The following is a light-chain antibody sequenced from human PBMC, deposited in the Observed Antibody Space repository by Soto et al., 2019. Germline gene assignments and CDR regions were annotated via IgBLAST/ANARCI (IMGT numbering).Light chain of an antibody. V-gene: IGLV2-8*01. CDR2: DVS. Sequence: QSALTQPPSASGSPGQSVTISCTGTSSDDGGYNYVSWYQQHPGKAPKLIIYDVSKRPSGVPDRFSGSKSGNTASLTVSGLQAEDEADYYCSSYAGSSLVFGTGTKVTVL. CDR3: SSYAGSSLV. CDR1: SSDDGGYNY. J-gene: IGLJ1*01.